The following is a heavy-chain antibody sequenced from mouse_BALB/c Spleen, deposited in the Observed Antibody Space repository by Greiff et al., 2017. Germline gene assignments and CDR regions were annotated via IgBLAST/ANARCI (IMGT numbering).Heavy chain of an antibody. D-gene: IGHD2-1*01. CDR3: ARDWGNSAY. V-gene: IGHV3-6*02. J-gene: IGHJ3*01. CDR2: ISYDGSN. CDR1: GYSITSGYY. Sequence: EVHLVESGPGLVKPSQSLSLTCSVTGYSITSGYYWNWIRQFPGNKLEWMGYISYDGSNNYNPSLKNRISITRDTSKNQFFLKLNSVTTEDTATYYCARDWGNSAYWGQGTLVTVSA.